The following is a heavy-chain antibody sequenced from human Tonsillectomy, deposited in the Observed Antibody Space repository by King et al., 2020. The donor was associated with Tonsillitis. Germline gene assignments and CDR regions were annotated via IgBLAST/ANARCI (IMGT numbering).Heavy chain of an antibody. CDR3: ARDVGGNSDY. Sequence: QLQESGPGLVKPSETLSLTCSVSGGFISSYFWSWIRQPPGRGLEWIGYIYYTWSTNYNPSLKSRVTISVDSSKNQFSLRLSSVTAADTAVYYCARDVGGNSDYWGQGTLVTVSS. CDR1: GGFISSYF. CDR2: IYYTWST. V-gene: IGHV4-59*01. J-gene: IGHJ4*02. D-gene: IGHD4-23*01.